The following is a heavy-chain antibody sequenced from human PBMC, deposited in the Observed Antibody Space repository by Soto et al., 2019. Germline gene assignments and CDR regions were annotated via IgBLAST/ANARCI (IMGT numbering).Heavy chain of an antibody. CDR1: GFTFSSYS. CDR3: ASAPYYYDSLGSWAY. Sequence: EVQLVESGGGLDKPGGSLRLSCAASGFTFSSYSMNWVRQATGKGLEWVSSISSSSSYIYYADSVQGRFTISRDNAKNSLSLQMNSLRAEDTAVYYCASAPYYYDSLGSWAYWGQGTLVTVSS. V-gene: IGHV3-21*01. J-gene: IGHJ4*02. CDR2: ISSSSSYI. D-gene: IGHD3-22*01.